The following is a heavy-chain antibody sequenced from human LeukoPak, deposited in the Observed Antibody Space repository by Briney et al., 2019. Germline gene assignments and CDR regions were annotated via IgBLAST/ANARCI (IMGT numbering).Heavy chain of an antibody. CDR2: INPDDGGS. CDR3: ARSGVATCHY. J-gene: IGHJ4*02. V-gene: IGHV3-23*01. Sequence: GGSLRLSCAASGFTFSSYGMHWVRQAPGKGLEWVSSINPDDGGSFFADSVKGRFTISRDDSRSVVYLQMNSLSAEDTAVYYCARSGVATCHYWGQGILVTVS. D-gene: IGHD2-15*01. CDR1: GFTFSSYG.